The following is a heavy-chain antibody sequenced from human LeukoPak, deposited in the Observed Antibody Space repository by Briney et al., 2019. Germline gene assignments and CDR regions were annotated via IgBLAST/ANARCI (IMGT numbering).Heavy chain of an antibody. CDR2: ISAYNGNT. V-gene: IGHV1-18*01. CDR3: ARNYYDILTGPTHYYYMDV. CDR1: GYTFTSYG. J-gene: IGHJ6*03. Sequence: ASVTVSCKASGYTFTSYGISWVRQAPGQGLEWMGWISAYNGNTNYAQKLQGRVTMTTDTSTSTAYMELRSLRSDDTAVYYCARNYYDILTGPTHYYYMDVWGKGTTVTVSS. D-gene: IGHD3-9*01.